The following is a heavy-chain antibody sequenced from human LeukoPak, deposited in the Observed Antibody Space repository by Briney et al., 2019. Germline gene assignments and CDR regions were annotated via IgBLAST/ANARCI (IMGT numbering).Heavy chain of an antibody. CDR2: IDNDAGTT. CDR1: GSAFSRTW. D-gene: IGHD1-26*01. CDR3: ASDGAYALAV. J-gene: IGHJ6*02. Sequence: GGSLRLSCAASGSAFSRTWIHWVRQAPGKGLVWVSRIDNDAGTTTYADSVRGRFTISRDNAKNTVSLQMNSLRAEDTAVYYCASDGAYALAVWGQGTTVTVSS. V-gene: IGHV3-74*01.